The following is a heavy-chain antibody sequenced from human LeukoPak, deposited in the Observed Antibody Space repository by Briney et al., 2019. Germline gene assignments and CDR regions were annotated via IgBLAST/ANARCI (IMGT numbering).Heavy chain of an antibody. CDR3: AKSGNGDYFYFYYYMDV. V-gene: IGHV3-23*01. CDR1: GFSFSADA. D-gene: IGHD4-17*01. Sequence: GGSLRLSCAGSGFSFSADAMTWVRQAPGKRLEWVSCITRSGESTYYADSVKGRFTISRDNSKNTLYLQMNSLRGEDTAIYYCAKSGNGDYFYFYYYMDVWGQGTTVTVSS. CDR2: ITRSGEST. J-gene: IGHJ6*03.